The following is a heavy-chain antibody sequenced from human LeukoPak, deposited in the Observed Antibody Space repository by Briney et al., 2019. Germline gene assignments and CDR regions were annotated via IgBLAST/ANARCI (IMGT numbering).Heavy chain of an antibody. D-gene: IGHD1-26*01. Sequence: GGSLRLSCAASGFTFSSYAMSWVRQAPGKGLEWVSAISGSGGSTYYADSVKGRFTISRDNSKNTLYLQMNSLRAEDTAVYYCASTDSGSYCCTEDYWGQGTLVTVSS. V-gene: IGHV3-23*01. CDR1: GFTFSSYA. CDR2: ISGSGGST. CDR3: ASTDSGSYCCTEDY. J-gene: IGHJ4*02.